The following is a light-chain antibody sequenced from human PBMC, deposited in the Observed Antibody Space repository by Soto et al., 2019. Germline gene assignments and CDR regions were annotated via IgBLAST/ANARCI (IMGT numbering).Light chain of an antibody. V-gene: IGKV3-20*01. CDR2: GAS. J-gene: IGKJ4*01. CDR1: QSVRSNS. Sequence: EIVLTQSPGTLSLSPGERATLSCRASQSVRSNSFAWYQQKPGQAPRLLIYGASRRATGIPDRFSASGSGTDFALSISGLEPEDFAVYYCQQYDSSPLTFGGGTKVDIK. CDR3: QQYDSSPLT.